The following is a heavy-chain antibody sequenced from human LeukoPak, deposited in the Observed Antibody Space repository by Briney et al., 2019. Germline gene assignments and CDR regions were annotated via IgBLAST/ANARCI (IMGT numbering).Heavy chain of an antibody. D-gene: IGHD3-3*01. CDR1: GFTFSSYS. CDR2: ISSSSSYI. Sequence: PGGSLRLSCAASGFTFSSYSMNWVRQAPGKGLEWVSSISSSSSYIYYADSVKGRFTISRDNAKNSLYLQMNSLRAEDTAVYYCARDERYYDFWSGSYYYYGMDVWGQGTTVTVSS. J-gene: IGHJ6*02. CDR3: ARDERYYDFWSGSYYYYGMDV. V-gene: IGHV3-21*01.